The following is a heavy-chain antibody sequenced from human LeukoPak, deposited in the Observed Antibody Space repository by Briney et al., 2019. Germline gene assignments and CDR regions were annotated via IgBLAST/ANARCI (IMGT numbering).Heavy chain of an antibody. V-gene: IGHV3-23*01. D-gene: IGHD2-8*01. CDR1: GFTFGSYS. J-gene: IGHJ4*02. CDR3: AKGGGLNGYESATSDY. Sequence: QAGGSLRLSCAASGFTFGSYSMNWVRQAPGKGLEWVSTISGSGGSTYYADSVKGRFTISRDNSKNTLCLLMNSLRAEDTAVYYCAKGGGLNGYESATSDYWGQGTLVTVSS. CDR2: ISGSGGST.